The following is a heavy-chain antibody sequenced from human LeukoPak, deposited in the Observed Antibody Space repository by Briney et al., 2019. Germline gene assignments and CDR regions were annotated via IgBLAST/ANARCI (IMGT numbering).Heavy chain of an antibody. CDR3: ARDRVVVTARGMFDP. D-gene: IGHD2-21*02. Sequence: GGSLRLSCAASGFTFSSYDMHWVRHATGKGLEWVSAIGTAGDTYYPGSVKGRFTISRENAKNSLYLQMNSLRAGDTAVYYCARDRVVVTARGMFDPWGQGTLVTVSS. V-gene: IGHV3-13*01. CDR1: GFTFSSYD. CDR2: IGTAGDT. J-gene: IGHJ5*02.